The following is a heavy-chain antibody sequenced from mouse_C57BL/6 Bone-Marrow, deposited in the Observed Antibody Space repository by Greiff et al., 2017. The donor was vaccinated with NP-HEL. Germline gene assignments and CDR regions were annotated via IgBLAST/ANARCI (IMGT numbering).Heavy chain of an antibody. Sequence: QVQLQQPGAELVRPGTSVKLSCKASGYTFTSYWMHWVKQRPGQGLEWIVVIDPSDSYTNYNQKFKGKATLTVDTSSSTAYMQLSSLTSEDSAVYYCARPLRPWGQGTLVTVSA. V-gene: IGHV1-59*01. J-gene: IGHJ3*01. D-gene: IGHD1-1*01. CDR2: IDPSDSYT. CDR1: GYTFTSYW. CDR3: ARPLRP.